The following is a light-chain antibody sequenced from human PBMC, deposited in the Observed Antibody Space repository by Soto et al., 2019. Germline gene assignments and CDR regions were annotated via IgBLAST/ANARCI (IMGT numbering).Light chain of an antibody. CDR1: QTISSW. CDR3: QQYNYLWT. J-gene: IGKJ1*01. CDR2: KAS. Sequence: DIQMTQSPSTLSGSVGDRVTITCRASQTISSWLAWYQQKPGKAPKLLIYKASTLKSGVPSRFSGSGSGTEFTLTISSLQPDYSATYYCQQYNYLWTLGQGTKVDIK. V-gene: IGKV1-5*03.